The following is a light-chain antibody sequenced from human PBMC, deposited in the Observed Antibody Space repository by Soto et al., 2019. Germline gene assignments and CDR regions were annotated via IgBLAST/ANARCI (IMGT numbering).Light chain of an antibody. J-gene: IGLJ1*01. CDR2: EVT. V-gene: IGLV2-14*01. Sequence: QSVLAQPASVSGSPGQSITISCTGTTSDIAGYNYVSWYQQHPGKAPKLLIYEVTSRASGVSHRFSGSKSGNTASLTISGLQAEDEAEYYCNSYTSASFDVFGTGTKLTVL. CDR3: NSYTSASFDV. CDR1: TSDIAGYNY.